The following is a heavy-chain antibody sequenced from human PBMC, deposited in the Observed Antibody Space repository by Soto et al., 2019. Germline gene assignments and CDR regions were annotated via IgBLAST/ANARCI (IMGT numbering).Heavy chain of an antibody. CDR1: GFTFSEAW. D-gene: IGHD6-13*01. V-gene: IGHV3-15*01. CDR2: IKSKIDGGTL. CDR3: TSGASAGVLQGFDP. J-gene: IGHJ5*02. Sequence: GGSLRLSCVGSGFTFSEAWVNWVRQAPGKGLEWVGRIKSKIDGGTLDYAAPVKGRFTVSRDDSKNTVYLQMNSLKSEDTAVYYRTSGASAGVLQGFDPWGQGTLVTVSS.